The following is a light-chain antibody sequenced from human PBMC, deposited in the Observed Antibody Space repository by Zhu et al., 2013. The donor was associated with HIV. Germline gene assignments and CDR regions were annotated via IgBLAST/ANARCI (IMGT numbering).Light chain of an antibody. CDR3: HQYGSSPLT. CDR1: QSVGSTF. CDR2: GAS. J-gene: IGKJ4*01. V-gene: IGKV3-20*01. Sequence: EIVLTQSPATLSLSPGERATLSCGASQSVGSTFLAWYQQKPGQAPRLLIYGASTRATGIPARFSGSGSGTDFSLSISRLEPEDFAVYYCHQYGSSPLTFGGGTTVGIK.